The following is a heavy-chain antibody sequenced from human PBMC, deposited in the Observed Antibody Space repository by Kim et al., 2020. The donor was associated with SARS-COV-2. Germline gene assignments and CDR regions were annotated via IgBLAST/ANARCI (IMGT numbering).Heavy chain of an antibody. CDR1: GYTFTSYG. J-gene: IGHJ4*02. Sequence: ASVKVSCKASGYTFTSYGISWVRQAPGQGLEWMGWISAYNGNTSYAQKLQGRVTMTTDTSTSTAYMELRSLRSDDTAVYYCARDYDYYYDSSGYGFKSSSYFDYWGQGTLVTVSS. CDR3: ARDYDYYYDSSGYGFKSSSYFDY. CDR2: ISAYNGNT. V-gene: IGHV1-18*01. D-gene: IGHD3-22*01.